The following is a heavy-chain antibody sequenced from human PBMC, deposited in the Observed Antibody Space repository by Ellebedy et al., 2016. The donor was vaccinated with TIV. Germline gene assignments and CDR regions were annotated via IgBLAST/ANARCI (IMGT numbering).Heavy chain of an antibody. CDR1: GGSISSSSYY. Sequence: SETLSLXXTVSGGSISSSSYYWGWIRQPPGKGLEWIGSIYYSGSTYYNPSLKSRVTISVDTSKNQFSLKLSSVTAADTAVYYCARSYSSGWYPRVGDAFDIWGQGTMVTVSS. CDR2: IYYSGST. CDR3: ARSYSSGWYPRVGDAFDI. V-gene: IGHV4-39*01. D-gene: IGHD6-19*01. J-gene: IGHJ3*02.